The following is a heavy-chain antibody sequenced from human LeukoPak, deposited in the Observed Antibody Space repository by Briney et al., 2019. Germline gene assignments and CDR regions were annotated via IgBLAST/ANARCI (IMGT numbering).Heavy chain of an antibody. V-gene: IGHV1-69*13. Sequence: SVKVSCKASGGTFSSYAISWVRQAPGQGLEWMGGIIPIFGTANYAQKFQGRVTITADESTSTAYMELSSLRSEDTAVYYCARKRYCSGGSCYQRFDYWGQGTLVTVSS. CDR3: ARKRYCSGGSCYQRFDY. CDR1: GGTFSSYA. CDR2: IIPIFGTA. D-gene: IGHD2-15*01. J-gene: IGHJ4*02.